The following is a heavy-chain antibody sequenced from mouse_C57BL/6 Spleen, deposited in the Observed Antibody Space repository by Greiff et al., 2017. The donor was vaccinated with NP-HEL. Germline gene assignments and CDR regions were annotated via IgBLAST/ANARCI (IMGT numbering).Heavy chain of an antibody. Sequence: QVQLQQSGAELVRPGTSVKVSCKASGYAFTNYLIEWVKQRPGQGLEWIGVINPGSGGTNYNEKFKGKATLTADKSSSTAYMQLSSLTSEDSAVYFCVYSNYDFAYWGQGTLVTVSA. CDR3: VYSNYDFAY. V-gene: IGHV1-54*01. J-gene: IGHJ3*01. D-gene: IGHD2-5*01. CDR2: INPGSGGT. CDR1: GYAFTNYL.